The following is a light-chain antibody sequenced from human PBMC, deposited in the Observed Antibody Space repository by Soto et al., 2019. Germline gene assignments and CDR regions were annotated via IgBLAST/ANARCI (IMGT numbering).Light chain of an antibody. Sequence: QSVLTQPPSASGTPGQRVTISCSGSSSNIGSNAVNWYQLVPGTAPKLLIYSNNQRPSGVPDRFSGSKSGTSASLAISGLQSEDEADYYCAAWDDSLKGLWVFGGGTKLTVL. CDR3: AAWDDSLKGLWV. CDR1: SSNIGSNA. V-gene: IGLV1-44*01. CDR2: SNN. J-gene: IGLJ3*02.